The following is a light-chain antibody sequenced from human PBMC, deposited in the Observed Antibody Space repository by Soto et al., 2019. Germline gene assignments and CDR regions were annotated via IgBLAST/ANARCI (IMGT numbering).Light chain of an antibody. CDR1: RGIAPY. V-gene: IGKV1-27*01. Sequence: DVQMTQSPSSLSASVGDRVTITCRASRGIAPYLAWFQQKPGKVPKLLIYAASTLQSGVPSRFSGSGSGTDFTLTISSLQPEDVATYYCQKYNSAPPTFGGGTKVEIK. CDR3: QKYNSAPPT. J-gene: IGKJ4*01. CDR2: AAS.